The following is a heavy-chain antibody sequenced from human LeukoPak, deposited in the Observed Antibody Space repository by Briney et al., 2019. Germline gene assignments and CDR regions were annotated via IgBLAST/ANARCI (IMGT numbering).Heavy chain of an antibody. CDR3: ARDAVDTANAV. J-gene: IGHJ6*02. D-gene: IGHD5-18*01. CDR1: GFTFSNYW. CDR2: IKEDGSEK. Sequence: GGSLRLSCAASGFTFSNYWMTWVRQAPGKGLEWVANIKEDGSEKYYVDSAKGRFTISRDNAKNTLYLQMNSLRAEDTAVYYCARDAVDTANAVWGQGTTVTVSS. V-gene: IGHV3-7*01.